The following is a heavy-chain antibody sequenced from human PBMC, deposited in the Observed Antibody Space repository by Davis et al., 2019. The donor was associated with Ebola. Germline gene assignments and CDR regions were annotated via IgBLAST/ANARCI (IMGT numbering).Heavy chain of an antibody. CDR3: ARVPPSGPLDV. CDR1: GGSISSSSYY. J-gene: IGHJ6*04. V-gene: IGHV4-31*03. D-gene: IGHD3-10*01. Sequence: SETLSLTCTVSGGSISSSSYYWSWIRQPPGKGLEWIGYIYYSGSTYYNPSLKSRVTISVDTSKNQFSLKLSFVTAADTAVYYCARVPPSGPLDVWGKGTTVTVSS. CDR2: IYYSGST.